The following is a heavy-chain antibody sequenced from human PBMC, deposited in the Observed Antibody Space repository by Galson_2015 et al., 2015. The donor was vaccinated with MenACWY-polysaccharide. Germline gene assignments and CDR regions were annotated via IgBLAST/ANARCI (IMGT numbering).Heavy chain of an antibody. J-gene: IGHJ6*02. Sequence: SLRLSCAASGFTFDDYTMHWVRQAPGKGLEWVSLISWDGSSTYYADSVKGRFTISRDNSKNSLYLQMNSLRTEDTALYYCAKDMLRSSSSGPSYYYYGMDVWGQGTTVTVSS. D-gene: IGHD6-6*01. CDR3: AKDMLRSSSSGPSYYYYGMDV. CDR1: GFTFDDYT. CDR2: ISWDGSST. V-gene: IGHV3-43*01.